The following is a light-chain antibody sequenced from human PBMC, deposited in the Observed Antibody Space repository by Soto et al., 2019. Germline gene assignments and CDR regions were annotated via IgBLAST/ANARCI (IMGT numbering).Light chain of an antibody. CDR2: QTS. J-gene: IGKJ1*01. CDR1: QYINTR. CDR3: HQRQSWPRT. Sequence: DIVLTQSPATLSSFPVYRVTISCLASQYINTRLAWYQHRPGQAPSLLIYQTSIRAAGIPARFSGSGSGTDFTLTISDVQPEDVALYYCHQRQSWPRTFGQGTKVDIK. V-gene: IGKV3-11*01.